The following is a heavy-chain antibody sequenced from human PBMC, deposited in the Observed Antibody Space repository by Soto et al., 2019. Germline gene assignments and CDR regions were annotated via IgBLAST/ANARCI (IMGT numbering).Heavy chain of an antibody. D-gene: IGHD6-19*01. CDR1: GFTFSIYA. Sequence: EVQLLESGGGLVQPGGSLRLSCAASGFTFSIYAMNWVRQAPGKGLELVSGISGSGGSTYYADSVKGRFTISRDNSKNTLYLQMTSLRAEDTAVYYCAKVPGYSSGSPDDWGQGTLVTVSS. CDR3: AKVPGYSSGSPDD. J-gene: IGHJ4*02. V-gene: IGHV3-23*01. CDR2: ISGSGGST.